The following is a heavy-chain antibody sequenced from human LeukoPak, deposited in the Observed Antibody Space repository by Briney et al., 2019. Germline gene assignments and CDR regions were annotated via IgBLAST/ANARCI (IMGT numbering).Heavy chain of an antibody. V-gene: IGHV4-59*01. CDR2: IHSSGST. CDR1: GGSISSYY. J-gene: IGHJ4*02. Sequence: PSETLSLTCTVSGGSISSYYWNWIRQPPGKGLEWIGYIHSSGSTNYIPSLKSRVSMSVDTSKNQFSLKLSSVTAADTAVYYCARSSSWYASSDSWGQGTLVTVSS. CDR3: ARSSSWYASSDS. D-gene: IGHD6-13*01.